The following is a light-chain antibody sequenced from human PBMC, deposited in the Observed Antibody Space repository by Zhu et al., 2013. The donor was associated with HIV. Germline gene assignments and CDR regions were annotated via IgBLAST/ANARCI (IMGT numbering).Light chain of an antibody. J-gene: IGKJ4*01. V-gene: IGKV3-15*01. CDR2: GAS. CDR3: QQRRSWPLT. Sequence: EIVMTQSPATLSVSPGERATLSCRASQSVSSNLAWYQQKPGQAPRLLIYGASTRATGIPARFSGSGSGTDFTLTISSLEPEDFAVYYCQQRRSWPLTFGGGTKVEI. CDR1: QSVSSN.